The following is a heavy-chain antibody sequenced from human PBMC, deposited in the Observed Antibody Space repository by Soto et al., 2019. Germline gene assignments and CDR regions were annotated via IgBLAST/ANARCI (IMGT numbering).Heavy chain of an antibody. Sequence: QVQLVESGGDLVKPGGSLRLSCAASGFPFSDYYMSWIRQAPGKGLEWVSSIGSSSSYTNYADSVKGRFTISRDNAKNSLYLQMNSLRAEDTAVYYCARRRPTGYYNYWGRGTLVTVSA. J-gene: IGHJ4*02. V-gene: IGHV3-11*05. CDR3: ARRRPTGYYNY. CDR1: GFPFSDYY. D-gene: IGHD3-9*01. CDR2: IGSSSSYT.